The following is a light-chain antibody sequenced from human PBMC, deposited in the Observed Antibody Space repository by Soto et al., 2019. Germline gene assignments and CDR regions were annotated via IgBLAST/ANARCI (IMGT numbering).Light chain of an antibody. Sequence: QSALTQPPSVSGSPGQSVTISCTGTSSDVGKYDRVSWYQQFPGTAPKLIIYEVTNRPSGVSARFSGSKSGNTASLTISGLQAEDEADYYCCSYVSTSRDVFGTGTKVTVL. J-gene: IGLJ1*01. CDR1: SSDVGKYDR. V-gene: IGLV2-18*02. CDR2: EVT. CDR3: CSYVSTSRDV.